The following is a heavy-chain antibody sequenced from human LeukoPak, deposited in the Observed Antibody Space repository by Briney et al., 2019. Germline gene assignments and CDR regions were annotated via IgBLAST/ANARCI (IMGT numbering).Heavy chain of an antibody. Sequence: GGSLRLSCAASGFTLSGYEMNWVRQAPGKGLEWVSYISTSGTIIYYADSVKGRFTLSRDNSKNTLYLQMNSLRAEDTAVYYCAKSIGGVVVVAADYWGQGTLVTVSS. J-gene: IGHJ4*02. V-gene: IGHV3-48*03. CDR3: AKSIGGVVVVAADY. CDR1: GFTLSGYE. CDR2: ISTSGTII. D-gene: IGHD2-15*01.